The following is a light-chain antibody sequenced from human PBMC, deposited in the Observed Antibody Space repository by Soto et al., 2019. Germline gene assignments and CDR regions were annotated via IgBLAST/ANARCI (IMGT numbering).Light chain of an antibody. CDR3: QHYDTYWT. CDR2: DAS. Sequence: DIQMTQSPSTLSASVGDRVTITCRATQSISTWVAWYQQKPGKAPKLLIFDASTLEGRVPSRFSGSGSGTEFSLSIDSLQPDDFATYYCQHYDTYWTFGQGTKVDI. CDR1: QSISTW. V-gene: IGKV1-5*01. J-gene: IGKJ1*01.